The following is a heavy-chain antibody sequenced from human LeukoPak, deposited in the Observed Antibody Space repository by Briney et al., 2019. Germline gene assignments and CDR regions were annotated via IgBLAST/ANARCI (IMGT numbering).Heavy chain of an antibody. CDR2: IYHDRST. D-gene: IGHD3-22*01. CDR3: ARRRDRGYDFDS. Sequence: SQTLSLTCTVSGGSISGGDYYWSWIRQHPGKGLEWVGYIYHDRSTFYNPSLKSRLTISLDTSERQFSLRLSSVTAADTAVYYCARRRDRGYDFDSWGRGALVT. V-gene: IGHV4-31*03. J-gene: IGHJ4*02. CDR1: GGSISGGDYY.